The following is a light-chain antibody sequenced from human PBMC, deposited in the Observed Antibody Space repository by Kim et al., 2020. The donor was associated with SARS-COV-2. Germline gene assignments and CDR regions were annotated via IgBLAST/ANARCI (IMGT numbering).Light chain of an antibody. Sequence: QSVLTQPPSVSGAPGQRVTISCTGSSSNIGAGYDVHWYQQLPGTAPKLLIYGNSNRHSGVPDRFSGSKSGTSASLAITGLQAEDEADYYCQSYDSSLSGWVFGGGTQLTVL. CDR1: SSNIGAGYD. CDR3: QSYDSSLSGWV. CDR2: GNS. J-gene: IGLJ3*02. V-gene: IGLV1-40*01.